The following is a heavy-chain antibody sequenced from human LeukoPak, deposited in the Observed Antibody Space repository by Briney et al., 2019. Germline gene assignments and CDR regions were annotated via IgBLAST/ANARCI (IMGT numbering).Heavy chain of an antibody. CDR1: GGSISSGSYY. D-gene: IGHD1-26*01. Sequence: SETLSLTCTVSGGSISSGSYYWGYIRQPPQKGLEWIGSVYYSGSTYYNPSLKSRVTISVDTSENQFSLKLSSVTAADTAVYYCARQGLWELPPFGSWGQGTLVSVSS. CDR3: ARQGLWELPPFGS. CDR2: VYYSGST. V-gene: IGHV4-39*01. J-gene: IGHJ4*02.